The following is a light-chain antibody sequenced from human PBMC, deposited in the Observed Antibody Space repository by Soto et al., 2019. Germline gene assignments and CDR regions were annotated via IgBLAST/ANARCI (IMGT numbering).Light chain of an antibody. CDR3: QQHGDSPFT. Sequence: EIVLTQSPGTLSLSPGERATLSCRASQIVSTNFLAWYQQTPGQAPRLLIYGASTRATGIPDRFSGSGSGTDFTLTISRLEPDDFALYYCQQHGDSPFTFGPGTKVDIK. V-gene: IGKV3-20*01. CDR1: QIVSTNF. J-gene: IGKJ3*01. CDR2: GAS.